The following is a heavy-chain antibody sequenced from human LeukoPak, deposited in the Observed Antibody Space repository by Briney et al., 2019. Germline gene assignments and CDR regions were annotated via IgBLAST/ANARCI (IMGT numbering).Heavy chain of an antibody. CDR1: GYTFTGYY. J-gene: IGHJ6*02. V-gene: IGHV1-18*04. D-gene: IGHD3-22*01. Sequence: SVKVSCKASGYTFTGYYMHWVRQAPGQGLEWMGWISAYNGNTNYAQKLQGRVTMTTDTSTSTAYMELRSLRSDDTAVYYCARDYYDSSGYSDYYYGMDVWGQGTTVTVSS. CDR3: ARDYYDSSGYSDYYYGMDV. CDR2: ISAYNGNT.